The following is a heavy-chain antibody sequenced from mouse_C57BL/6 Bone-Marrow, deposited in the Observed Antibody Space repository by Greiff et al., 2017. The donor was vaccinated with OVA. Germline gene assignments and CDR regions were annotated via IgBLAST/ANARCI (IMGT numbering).Heavy chain of an antibody. V-gene: IGHV5-4*01. Sequence: EVKLQESGGGLVKPGGSLKLSCAASGFTFSSYAMSWVRQTPEKRLEWVATISDGGSYTYYPDNVKGRFTISRDNAKNNLYLQMSHLKSEDTAMYYCARDGRLRRVAWFAYWGQGTLVTVSA. D-gene: IGHD2-4*01. J-gene: IGHJ3*01. CDR1: GFTFSSYA. CDR2: ISDGGSYT. CDR3: ARDGRLRRVAWFAY.